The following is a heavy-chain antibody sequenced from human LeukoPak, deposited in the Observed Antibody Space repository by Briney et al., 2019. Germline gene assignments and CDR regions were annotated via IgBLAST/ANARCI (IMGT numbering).Heavy chain of an antibody. Sequence: ASVKVSCKASGYTFTTYGISWVRQAPGQGLEWMGWIIPKNGGTNYAQKFQDRVTMTRDTSISTAYMELSSLRSEDTAVYYCARVPVTTEVYFDYWGQGTLVTVSS. J-gene: IGHJ4*02. CDR2: IIPKNGGT. CDR1: GYTFTTYG. D-gene: IGHD4-17*01. V-gene: IGHV1-2*02. CDR3: ARVPVTTEVYFDY.